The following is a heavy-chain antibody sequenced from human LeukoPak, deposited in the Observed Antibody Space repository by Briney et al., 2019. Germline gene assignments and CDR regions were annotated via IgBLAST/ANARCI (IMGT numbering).Heavy chain of an antibody. CDR2: IIPILGIA. CDR3: ARDEDSSGYYFDY. D-gene: IGHD3-22*01. J-gene: IGHJ4*02. CDR1: GGTFSSYA. Sequence: SVKVSCKASGGTFSSYAISWVRQAPGQGLEWMGRIIPILGIANYAQKFQGRVTITADKSTSTAYMELSSLRSEDTAVYYCARDEDSSGYYFDYWGQGTLVTVSS. V-gene: IGHV1-69*04.